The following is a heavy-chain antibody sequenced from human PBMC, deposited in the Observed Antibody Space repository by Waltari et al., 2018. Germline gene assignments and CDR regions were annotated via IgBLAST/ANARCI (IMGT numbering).Heavy chain of an antibody. V-gene: IGHV3-23*01. J-gene: IGHJ3*02. CDR3: AKTYRYCSGGSCYLFDAFDI. CDR2: ISGRGGST. D-gene: IGHD2-15*01. CDR1: GFTFSSYA. Sequence: EVQLLESGGGLVQPGGSLSLSCAASGFTFSSYAMSWVRQAPRTGLGWVSAISGRGGSTYSEDSVKGRFTISRDNSKNTLYLQMNSLRAEDTAVYYCAKTYRYCSGGSCYLFDAFDIWGQGTMVTVSS.